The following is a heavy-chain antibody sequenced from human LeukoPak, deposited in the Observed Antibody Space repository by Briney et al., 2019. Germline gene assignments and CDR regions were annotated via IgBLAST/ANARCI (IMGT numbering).Heavy chain of an antibody. D-gene: IGHD3-10*01. J-gene: IGHJ4*02. V-gene: IGHV3-7*01. CDR3: ARDVATVVRGVITSWYFDY. CDR1: GFTFSTYW. Sequence: PGGSLRLSCAASGFTFSTYWMSWVRQAPGKGLEWVANIKQDGNEKNYVDSVKGRVTISRDNAKKSLYLQMNSLRAEDTAVYYCARDVATVVRGVITSWYFDYWGQGTLVTVSS. CDR2: IKQDGNEK.